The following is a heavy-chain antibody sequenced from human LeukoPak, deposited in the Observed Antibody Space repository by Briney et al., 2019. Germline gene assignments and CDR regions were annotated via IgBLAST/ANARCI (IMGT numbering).Heavy chain of an antibody. CDR3: ARHPQRSLGVTTSGPYYYGMDV. V-gene: IGHV4-39*01. D-gene: IGHD3-16*01. Sequence: SETLSLTCIVSGGSISSGTYYWGWIRQPPGKGLEWIGSIYYSGSTYYNPSLKSRVTISVDTSKNQFSLKLSSVTAADTAVYYCARHPQRSLGVTTSGPYYYGMDVWGQGTTVTVSS. CDR1: GGSISSGTYY. J-gene: IGHJ6*02. CDR2: IYYSGST.